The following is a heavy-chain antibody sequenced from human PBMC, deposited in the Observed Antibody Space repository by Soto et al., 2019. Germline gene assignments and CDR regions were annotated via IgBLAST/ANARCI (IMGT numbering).Heavy chain of an antibody. D-gene: IGHD4-17*01. J-gene: IGHJ5*02. Sequence: ASVKVSCKASGYTFTSYGISWVRQAPGQGLEWMGWISAYNGNTNYAQKLQGRVTMTTDTSTSTAYMELRSLRSDDTAVYYCATAGDYGDYVNWFYPRGQGTLVTVSS. CDR3: ATAGDYGDYVNWFYP. V-gene: IGHV1-18*01. CDR1: GYTFTSYG. CDR2: ISAYNGNT.